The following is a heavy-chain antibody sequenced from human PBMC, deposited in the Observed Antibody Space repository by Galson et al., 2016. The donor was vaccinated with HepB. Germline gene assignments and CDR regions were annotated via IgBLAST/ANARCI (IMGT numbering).Heavy chain of an antibody. J-gene: IGHJ4*02. CDR2: IYHSGSA. CDR1: GDSITSGGYY. V-gene: IGHV4-31*03. D-gene: IGHD5-24*01. Sequence: TLSLTCTVSGDSITSGGYYWSWVRQHPGKGLEWIGYIYHSGSAYYNPSLKSRLSMSVDTSKNQFSLKLNSLAAADTAIYYCVRDRRLQGLDYWGQGSLVTVSS. CDR3: VRDRRLQGLDY.